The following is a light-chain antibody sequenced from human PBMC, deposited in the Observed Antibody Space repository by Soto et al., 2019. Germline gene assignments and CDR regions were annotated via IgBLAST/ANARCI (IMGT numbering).Light chain of an antibody. CDR1: SSDVGTYNL. CDR2: EVS. Sequence: QSALTQPASVSGSPGQSITISCTGTSSDVGTYNLVSWYQQHPGKAPKLMIYEVSKRPSGVSNRFSGSKSGNTASLTISGLHAEDEADYYCCSYAGSSIKYVFGIGTKVTVL. V-gene: IGLV2-23*02. J-gene: IGLJ1*01. CDR3: CSYAGSSIKYV.